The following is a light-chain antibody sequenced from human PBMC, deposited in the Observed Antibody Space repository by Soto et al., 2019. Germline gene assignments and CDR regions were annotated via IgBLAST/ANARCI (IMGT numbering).Light chain of an antibody. J-gene: IGKJ1*01. Sequence: DIVLTQSPGTLSLSPGERATLSCTASQSVSSNYLAWYQQKPGQAPRLLIYGASNGATGIPDRFSGSGSGTDFTLTITRLEPEDFALYYCHQYGGSPPTFGQGTKVDIK. CDR2: GAS. CDR3: HQYGGSPPT. CDR1: QSVSSNY. V-gene: IGKV3-20*01.